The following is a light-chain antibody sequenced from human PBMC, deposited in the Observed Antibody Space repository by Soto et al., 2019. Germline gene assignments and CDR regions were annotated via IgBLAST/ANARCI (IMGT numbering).Light chain of an antibody. CDR1: QGISSY. CDR3: QQYYSYPWT. CDR2: AAS. V-gene: IGKV1-8*01. Sequence: AIRMTQSPSSFSASTGDRVTINCRASQGISSYLAWYQQKPGKAPKLLIEAASTLQSGVPSRFSGSGSGTDFTLTISCLQSEDFATYYCQQYYSYPWTFGQGTKVDIK. J-gene: IGKJ1*01.